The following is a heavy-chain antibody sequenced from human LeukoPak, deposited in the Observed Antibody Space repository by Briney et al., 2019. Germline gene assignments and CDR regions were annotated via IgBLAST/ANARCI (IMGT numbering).Heavy chain of an antibody. V-gene: IGHV4-38-2*02. CDR2: IYHSGST. CDR1: GYSISSGYY. J-gene: IGHJ4*02. Sequence: SETLSLTCTVSGYSISSGYYWGWIRQPPGKGLEWIGSIYHSGSTYYNPSLKSRVTISVDTSKNQFSLKLSSVTAADTAGYYCARGGGWVAMVRGVINYFDYWGQGTLVTVSS. D-gene: IGHD3-10*01. CDR3: ARGGGWVAMVRGVINYFDY.